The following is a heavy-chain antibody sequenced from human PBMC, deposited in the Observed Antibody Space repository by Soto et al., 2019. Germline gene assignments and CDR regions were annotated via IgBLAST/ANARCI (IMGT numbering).Heavy chain of an antibody. Sequence: PGGSLRLSCAASGFNFSSYGMHWVRQAPGKGLEWVAVIWYDGSNKYYADSVKGRFTISRDNSKNTLYLQMNSLRAEDTAVYYCARVRYCSGGSCYAYFDYWGQGTLVTVSS. J-gene: IGHJ4*02. V-gene: IGHV3-33*01. CDR1: GFNFSSYG. CDR2: IWYDGSNK. D-gene: IGHD2-15*01. CDR3: ARVRYCSGGSCYAYFDY.